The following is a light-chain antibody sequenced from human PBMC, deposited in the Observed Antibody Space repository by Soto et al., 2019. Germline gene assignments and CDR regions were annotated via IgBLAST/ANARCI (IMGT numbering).Light chain of an antibody. CDR3: QQYDSSPWT. Sequence: EIVLMQSPGTLSLSPGERATLSCRASQSVSSSYLAWYQQKPGQTPRLLIYGASSRATGIPDRFSGSGSGTDFTLIISRLEPEDFAVYYCQQYDSSPWTFGQGTKVEIK. CDR2: GAS. J-gene: IGKJ1*01. CDR1: QSVSSSY. V-gene: IGKV3-20*01.